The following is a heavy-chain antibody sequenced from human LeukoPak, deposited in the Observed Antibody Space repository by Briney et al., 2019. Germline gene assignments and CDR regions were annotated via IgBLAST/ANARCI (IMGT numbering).Heavy chain of an antibody. CDR3: SRDHYGPDY. CDR2: IQRDGSSP. J-gene: IGHJ4*02. CDR1: GFAYSGSS. V-gene: IGHV3-74*01. Sequence: GGSLRPSCTASGFAYSGSSMHWVRQAPGKGLEWVSGIQRDGSSPTYADSVKGRFTISRDNAKGSVYLQVNILRAEDTAVYYCSRDHYGPDYWGQGTLVTVSS. D-gene: IGHD3-16*01.